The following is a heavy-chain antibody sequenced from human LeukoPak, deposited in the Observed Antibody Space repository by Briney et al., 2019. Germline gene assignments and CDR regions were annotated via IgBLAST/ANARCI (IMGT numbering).Heavy chain of an antibody. J-gene: IGHJ5*02. D-gene: IGHD2-2*01. CDR3: AASPPDIVVVPAAPFDP. CDR1: GFTFTSSA. CDR2: IVVGSGNT. Sequence: SVKVSCKASGFTFTSSAVQWVRQARGQRLEWIGWIVVGSGNTSYAQKFQERVTITRDMSTSTAYMELSSLRSEDTAVYYCAASPPDIVVVPAAPFDPWGQGTLVTVSS. V-gene: IGHV1-58*01.